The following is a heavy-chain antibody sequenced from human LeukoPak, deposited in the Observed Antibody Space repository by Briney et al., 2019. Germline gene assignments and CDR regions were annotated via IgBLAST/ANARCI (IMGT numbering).Heavy chain of an antibody. Sequence: GGSLRLSCAASGFTFSSYWMHWVRQAPGKGLVWVSRINTDGSSTSYADSVKGRFTISRDNAKNMLYLQMNSLRAEDTAVYYCARDGDIVVVPAAIPFDYWGQGTLVTVSS. V-gene: IGHV3-74*01. J-gene: IGHJ4*02. CDR3: ARDGDIVVVPAAIPFDY. CDR1: GFTFSSYW. CDR2: INTDGSST. D-gene: IGHD2-2*02.